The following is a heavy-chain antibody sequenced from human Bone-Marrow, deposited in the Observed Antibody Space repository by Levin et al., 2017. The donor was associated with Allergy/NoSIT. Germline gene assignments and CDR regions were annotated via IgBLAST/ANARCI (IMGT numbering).Heavy chain of an antibody. D-gene: IGHD4-17*01. V-gene: IGHV3-74*01. CDR1: GFTFSSYW. J-gene: IGHJ2*01. Sequence: GESLKISCAASGFTFSSYWMHWVRQAPGKGLVWVSRINSDGSSTSYADSVKGRFTISRDNAKNTLYLQMNSLRAEDTAVYYCARDLYGDYGYFDLWGRGTLVTVSS. CDR2: INSDGSST. CDR3: ARDLYGDYGYFDL.